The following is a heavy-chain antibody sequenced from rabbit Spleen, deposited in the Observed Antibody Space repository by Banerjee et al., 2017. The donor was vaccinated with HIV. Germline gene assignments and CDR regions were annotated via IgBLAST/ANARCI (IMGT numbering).Heavy chain of an antibody. CDR3: AREMLGSGSRTNV. CDR1: GFSFNNNYG. CDR2: IYAGSSDST. D-gene: IGHD4-2*01. V-gene: IGHV1S40*01. J-gene: IGHJ4*01. Sequence: QSLAESGGDLVKPGASLTLTCTASGFSFNNNYGPCWVRQAPGKGLECGACIYAGSSDSTYYANWAKGRLTISKAASTTVTLQMTSLTAADTATYFGAREMLGSGSRTNVWGPGTRVTV.